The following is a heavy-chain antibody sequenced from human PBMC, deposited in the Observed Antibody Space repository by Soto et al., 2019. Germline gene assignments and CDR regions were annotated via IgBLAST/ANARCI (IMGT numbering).Heavy chain of an antibody. J-gene: IGHJ6*02. CDR1: GGTFSSYT. Sequence: SVKVSCKASGGTFSSYTISWVRQAPGQGLEWMGGIIPIFGTANYAQKFQGRVTITADESSSTAYMELSSLRSEDTAVYYCARDYYGSGSYTYYGMDVWGQGTTVTVSS. CDR2: IIPIFGTA. V-gene: IGHV1-69*13. CDR3: ARDYYGSGSYTYYGMDV. D-gene: IGHD3-10*01.